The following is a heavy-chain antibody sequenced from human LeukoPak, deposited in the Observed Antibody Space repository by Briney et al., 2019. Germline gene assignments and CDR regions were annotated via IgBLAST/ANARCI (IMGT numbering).Heavy chain of an antibody. CDR1: GYTFTNYY. CDR2: INPSGGST. D-gene: IGHD6-6*01. CDR3: ARDHRDSSSSRGYYFDY. V-gene: IGHV1-46*01. Sequence: ASVNVSCKPSGYTFTNYYMHWERQAPGQGIEWMGIINPSGGSTSSAQKFQGRVTMTRDTSTSTFYMELSSLRSEDTAVYYCARDHRDSSSSRGYYFDYWGQGTLVTVSS. J-gene: IGHJ4*02.